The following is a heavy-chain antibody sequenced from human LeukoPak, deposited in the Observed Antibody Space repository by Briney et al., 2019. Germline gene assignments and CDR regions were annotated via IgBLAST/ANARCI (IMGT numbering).Heavy chain of an antibody. J-gene: IGHJ4*02. CDR3: AKAGKATFDY. CDR1: GFTFSSYG. V-gene: IGHV3-30*18. CDR2: ISYDGSNK. Sequence: GGSLRLSCAASGFTFSSYGVHWVRQAPGKGLEWVAVISYDGSNKYYADSVKGRFTISRDNSKNTLYLQMNSLRAEDTAVYYCAKAGKATFDYWGQGTLVTVSS. D-gene: IGHD5-12*01.